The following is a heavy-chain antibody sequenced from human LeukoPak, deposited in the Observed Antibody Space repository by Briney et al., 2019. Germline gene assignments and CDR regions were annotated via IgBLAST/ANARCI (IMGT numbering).Heavy chain of an antibody. V-gene: IGHV4-39*01. J-gene: IGHJ3*02. CDR1: GGSISSSSYY. Sequence: SETLSLTCTVSGGSISSSSYYWSWIRQPPGKGLEWIGEINHSGSTNYNPSLKSRVTISVDTSKNQFSLKLSSVTAADTAVYYRARHRRIMITFGGVRGAFDIWGQGTMVTVSS. D-gene: IGHD3-16*01. CDR2: INHSGST. CDR3: ARHRRIMITFGGVRGAFDI.